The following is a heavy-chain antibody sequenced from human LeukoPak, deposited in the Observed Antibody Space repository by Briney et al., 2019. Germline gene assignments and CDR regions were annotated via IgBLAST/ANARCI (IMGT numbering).Heavy chain of an antibody. J-gene: IGHJ3*02. CDR1: GGTFSSYA. Sequence: SVKVSCKASGGTFSSYAISWVRQAPGQGLEWMGRIIPILGIANYAQKFQGRVTITADESTSTAYMELSSLRSEDTAVYYCARDGGAGYCSSTSCHDAFDIWGQGTMVTVSS. CDR3: ARDGGAGYCSSTSCHDAFDI. V-gene: IGHV1-69*04. D-gene: IGHD2-2*01. CDR2: IIPILGIA.